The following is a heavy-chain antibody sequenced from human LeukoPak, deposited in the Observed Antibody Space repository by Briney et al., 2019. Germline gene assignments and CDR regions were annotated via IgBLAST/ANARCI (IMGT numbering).Heavy chain of an antibody. CDR1: GGSISSSSYY. J-gene: IGHJ4*02. Sequence: SETLSLTCTVSGGSISSSSYYWGWIRQPPGKGLEWIGSIYCSGSTYYNPSLKSRVTISVDTSKNQFSLKLSSVTAADTAVYYCARYVTDTVDYWGQGTLVTVSS. D-gene: IGHD3-10*02. V-gene: IGHV4-39*01. CDR3: ARYVTDTVDY. CDR2: IYCSGST.